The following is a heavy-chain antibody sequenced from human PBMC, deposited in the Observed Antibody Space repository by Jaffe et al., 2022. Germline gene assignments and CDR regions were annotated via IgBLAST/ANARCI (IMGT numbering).Heavy chain of an antibody. CDR2: ITPRFGKA. J-gene: IGHJ6*03. Sequence: QVQLVQSGAEVKKPGSSVTVSCKASGGTFISFVINWVRQAPGQGPEWMGGITPRFGKADYAQKFQGRVTITADESTSTAYMELSSLRYEDTAVYYCARGLVGDDFWAGYNYMDVWGKGTTVTVSS. CDR1: GGTFISFV. D-gene: IGHD3-3*01. CDR3: ARGLVGDDFWAGYNYMDV. V-gene: IGHV1-69*01.